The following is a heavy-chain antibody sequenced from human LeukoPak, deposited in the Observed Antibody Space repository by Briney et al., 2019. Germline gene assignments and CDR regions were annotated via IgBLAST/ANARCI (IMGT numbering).Heavy chain of an antibody. CDR1: GFSFSSNW. V-gene: IGHV3-74*01. CDR3: ATSLGPLTDY. J-gene: IGHJ4*02. Sequence: GGSLRLSCAASGFSFSSNWMHWVRQAPGKGLVWVSRVNSDGSGTSYADSVKGRFTISRDNAKNTLYLQMNSLRAEDTAVHYCATSLGPLTDYWGQGTLVTVSS. CDR2: VNSDGSGT. D-gene: IGHD7-27*01.